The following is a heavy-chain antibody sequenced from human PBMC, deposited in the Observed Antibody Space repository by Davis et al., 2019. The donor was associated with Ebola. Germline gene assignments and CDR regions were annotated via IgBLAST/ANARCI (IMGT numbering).Heavy chain of an antibody. CDR2: VSPDGSNQ. CDR3: AKGELVITRGYFDY. CDR1: GFTSTTYG. V-gene: IGHV3-30*18. D-gene: IGHD3-22*01. J-gene: IGHJ4*02. Sequence: GGLLRSPFPRPGFTSTTYGMHRARLAPGKGLEWVAVVSPDGSNQYYADSVKGRFTISRDNSKNTLYLQMNSLRAEDTAVYYCAKGELVITRGYFDYWGQGTLVTVSS.